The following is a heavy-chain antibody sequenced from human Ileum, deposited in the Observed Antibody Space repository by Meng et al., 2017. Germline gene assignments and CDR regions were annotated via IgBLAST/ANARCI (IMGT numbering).Heavy chain of an antibody. CDR1: GWSFSGYY. CDR3: ARGGPWFDP. Sequence: QVWLQRWGAGSLKPSDTLSLTCAVYGWSFSGYYWSWIRQPPGEGLEWIGEINHSGSTNYNPSLKSRVTISVDTSKNQFCLKLSSVTAADTAVYYCARGGPWFDPWGQGTLVTVSS. CDR2: INHSGST. J-gene: IGHJ5*02. V-gene: IGHV4-34*01.